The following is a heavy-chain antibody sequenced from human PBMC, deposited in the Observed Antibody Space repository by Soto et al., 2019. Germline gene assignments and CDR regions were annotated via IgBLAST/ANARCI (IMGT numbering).Heavy chain of an antibody. CDR2: IYYSGST. D-gene: IGHD3-3*01. CDR3: GRVQAIFLIINVFDY. V-gene: IGHV4-31*03. J-gene: IGHJ4*02. CDR1: GASIHSAGYY. Sequence: QVQLQESGPGLVKPSQTLSLTCTVTGASIHSAGYYWSWIRQHPGKGLEWIGYIYYSGSTFYNRSLKGRVSVSVDTSESQSSLKVTSVTAADTAVYFWGRVQAIFLIINVFDYWRQGTLVTVSS.